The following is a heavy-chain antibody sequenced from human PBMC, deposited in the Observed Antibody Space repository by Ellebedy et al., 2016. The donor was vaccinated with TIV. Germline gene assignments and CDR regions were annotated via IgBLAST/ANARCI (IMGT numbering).Heavy chain of an antibody. CDR1: GFIVSRNY. D-gene: IGHD1-26*01. Sequence: GESLKISCAASGFIVSRNYLSWVRQAPGKGLEWVSIIYSDGSTYYADSLKGRFTISRDDSKNTLNLQMNSLRVEDTAVYYCARGGWELPFWFWGQGTLVTVSS. CDR2: IYSDGST. V-gene: IGHV3-66*01. J-gene: IGHJ4*02. CDR3: ARGGWELPFWF.